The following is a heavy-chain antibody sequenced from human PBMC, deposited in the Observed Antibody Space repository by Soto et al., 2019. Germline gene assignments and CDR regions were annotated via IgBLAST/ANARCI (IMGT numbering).Heavy chain of an antibody. CDR3: ARGVILTGTSY. CDR1: GCSLRNHVGY. Sequence: CTASGCSLRNHVGYWSWIRQHPGKGLEWIGYIWHSGLTYYNPSLKSRVTLSIDTSENQFSLKLTSVTAADTAVYFCARGVILTGTSYWGQGTMVTVSS. V-gene: IGHV4-31*03. J-gene: IGHJ1*01. CDR2: IWHSGLT. D-gene: IGHD3-9*01.